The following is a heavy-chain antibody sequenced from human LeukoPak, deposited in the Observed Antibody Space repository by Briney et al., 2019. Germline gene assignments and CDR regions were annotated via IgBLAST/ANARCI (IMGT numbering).Heavy chain of an antibody. V-gene: IGHV4-30-4*08. J-gene: IGHJ4*02. D-gene: IGHD6-13*01. CDR3: ARRPWSSSWYFDY. Sequence: PSETLSLTCTVSGGSISSGDYYWSWIRQPPGKGLEWIGYIYYSGSTYYNPSLKSRVTISVDTSKNQFSLKLSSVTAADTAVYYCARRPWSSSWYFDYWGQGTLVTVSS. CDR1: GGSISSGDYY. CDR2: IYYSGST.